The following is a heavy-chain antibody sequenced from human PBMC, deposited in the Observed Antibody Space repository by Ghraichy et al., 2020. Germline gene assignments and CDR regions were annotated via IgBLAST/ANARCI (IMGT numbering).Heavy chain of an antibody. J-gene: IGHJ3*02. D-gene: IGHD5-18*01. Sequence: SQTLSLTCTVSGGSISSGGYYWSWIRQHPGKGLEWIGYIYYSGSTYYNPSLKSRVTISVDTSKNQFSLKLSSVTAADTAVYYCAREDTQVHPHRDAFDIWGQGTMVTVSS. CDR2: IYYSGST. V-gene: IGHV4-31*03. CDR3: AREDTQVHPHRDAFDI. CDR1: GGSISSGGYY.